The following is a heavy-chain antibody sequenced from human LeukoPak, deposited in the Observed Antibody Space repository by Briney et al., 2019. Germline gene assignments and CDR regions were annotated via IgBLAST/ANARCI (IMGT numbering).Heavy chain of an antibody. Sequence: PGGSLRLSCAASGFTFSIYGMHWVRQAPGKGLEWVAFIRYDGSNKYYADSVKGRFTISRDNSKNTLYLQMNSLRAEDTAVYYCAKRYCSGGSCHPYYYYMDVWGKGTTVTVSS. J-gene: IGHJ6*03. CDR1: GFTFSIYG. CDR2: IRYDGSNK. D-gene: IGHD2-15*01. CDR3: AKRYCSGGSCHPYYYYMDV. V-gene: IGHV3-30*02.